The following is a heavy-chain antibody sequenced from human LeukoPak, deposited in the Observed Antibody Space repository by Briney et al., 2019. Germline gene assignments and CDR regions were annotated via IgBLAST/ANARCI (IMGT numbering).Heavy chain of an antibody. D-gene: IGHD3-16*02. Sequence: ASVNVSCKASGYTFTSYGISWVRQAPGQGLEWMGWISAYNGNTNYAQKLQGRVTMTADTSKSTAYMELRSLRSDDTGVYYCARDIGLRLGELSPYDAFDIWGQGTMVTVSS. CDR2: ISAYNGNT. CDR1: GYTFTSYG. J-gene: IGHJ3*02. V-gene: IGHV1-18*01. CDR3: ARDIGLRLGELSPYDAFDI.